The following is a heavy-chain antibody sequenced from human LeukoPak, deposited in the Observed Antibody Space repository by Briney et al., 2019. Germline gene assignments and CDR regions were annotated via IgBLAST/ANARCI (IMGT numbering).Heavy chain of an antibody. Sequence: PGGSLRLSCAASGFTFSSYAMSWVRQAPGKGLEWVSAISGSGGSTYYADSVKGRFTISRDNSKNTLYLQMNSLRAEDTAVYYCANASNPRYYYFDYWGQGTLVTVSS. CDR2: ISGSGGST. CDR1: GFTFSSYA. V-gene: IGHV3-23*01. J-gene: IGHJ4*02. D-gene: IGHD1-14*01. CDR3: ANASNPRYYYFDY.